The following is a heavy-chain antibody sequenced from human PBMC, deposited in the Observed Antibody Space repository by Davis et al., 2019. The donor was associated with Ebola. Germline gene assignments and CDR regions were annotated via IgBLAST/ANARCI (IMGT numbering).Heavy chain of an antibody. CDR3: ARDRYSSSWWYYYGMDV. CDR2: IYYSGST. CDR1: GGSISSGGYY. Sequence: PSETLSLTCTVSGGSISSGGYYWSWIRQHPGKGLEWIGYIYYSGSTYYNPSLKSRVTISVDTSKNQFSLKLSSVTAADTAVYYCARDRYSSSWWYYYGMDVWGQGTTVTVSS. J-gene: IGHJ6*02. V-gene: IGHV4-31*03. D-gene: IGHD6-13*01.